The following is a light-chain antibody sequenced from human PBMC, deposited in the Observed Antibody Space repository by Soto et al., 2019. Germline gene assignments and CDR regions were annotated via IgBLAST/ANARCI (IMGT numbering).Light chain of an antibody. CDR1: QSVSSS. CDR3: QQRSSWPRT. Sequence: EIVLTQSPATLSLSPGERATLSCRASQSVSSSLGWYQQIPGQAPRLLIYDASNRASDIPARFSGSGSGTDFTLTISSLEPEDFAVYYCQQRSSWPRTFGQGTKLAIK. J-gene: IGKJ2*01. CDR2: DAS. V-gene: IGKV3-11*01.